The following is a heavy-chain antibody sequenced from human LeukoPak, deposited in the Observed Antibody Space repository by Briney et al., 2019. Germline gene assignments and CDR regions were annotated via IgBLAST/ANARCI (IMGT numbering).Heavy chain of an antibody. CDR3: ARLPGYCTGGGCYFDY. Sequence: GESLKISCKGSGYSFTNYWLGWVRQMPGKGLEWMGIIYPGDSDTRYSPSFQGQVTFSADKSISTTYLQWSSMTDSDTAMYYCARLPGYCTGGGCYFDYWGQGTLVTVSS. J-gene: IGHJ4*02. V-gene: IGHV5-51*01. CDR1: GYSFTNYW. CDR2: IYPGDSDT. D-gene: IGHD2-8*02.